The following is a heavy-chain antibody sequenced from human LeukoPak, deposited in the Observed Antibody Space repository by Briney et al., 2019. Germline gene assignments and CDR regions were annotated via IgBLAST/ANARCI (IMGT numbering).Heavy chain of an antibody. CDR3: ARVWEDIVVVVPYGMDV. Sequence: TPGGSLRLSCAASGFTFSSYAMSWVRQAPGKGLEWVSSISSSSSYIYYADSVKGRFTISRDNAKNSLYLQMNSLRAEDTAVYYCARVWEDIVVVVPYGMDVWGQGTTVTVSS. CDR1: GFTFSSYA. J-gene: IGHJ6*02. CDR2: ISSSSSYI. D-gene: IGHD2-15*01. V-gene: IGHV3-21*01.